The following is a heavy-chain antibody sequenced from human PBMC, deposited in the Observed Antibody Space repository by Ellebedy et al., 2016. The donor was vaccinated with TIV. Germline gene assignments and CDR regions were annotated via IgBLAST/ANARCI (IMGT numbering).Heavy chain of an antibody. D-gene: IGHD3-22*01. Sequence: GESLKISCAASGFTLSSYSMNWVRQAPGKGLEWVSYISSTTSTIYYADSVKGRFTISRDNAKNSLYLQMNSLRAEDTAVYYCARGYYDSSGYEHFDYWGQGTLVTVSS. CDR3: ARGYYDSSGYEHFDY. J-gene: IGHJ4*02. V-gene: IGHV3-48*04. CDR1: GFTLSSYS. CDR2: ISSTTSTI.